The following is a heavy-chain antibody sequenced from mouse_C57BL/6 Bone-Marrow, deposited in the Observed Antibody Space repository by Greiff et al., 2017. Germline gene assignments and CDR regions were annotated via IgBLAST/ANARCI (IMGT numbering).Heavy chain of an antibody. J-gene: IGHJ3*01. Sequence: VKLMESGAELARPGASVKLSCKASGYTFTSYGISWVKQRTGQGLEWIGEIYPRSGNTYYNEKFKGKATLTADKSSSTAYMELRSLTSEDSAVYFCARGGSGYAYWGQGTLVTVSA. D-gene: IGHD3-2*02. CDR2: IYPRSGNT. CDR1: GYTFTSYG. V-gene: IGHV1-81*01. CDR3: ARGGSGYAY.